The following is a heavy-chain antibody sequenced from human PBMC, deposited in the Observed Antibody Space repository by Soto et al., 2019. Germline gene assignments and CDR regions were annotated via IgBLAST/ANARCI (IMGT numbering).Heavy chain of an antibody. CDR3: ARLPDVMVREFYFDS. J-gene: IGHJ4*02. CDR1: GGSFSGYH. CDR2: INHRGST. Sequence: SETLSLTCAVYGGSFSGYHWSWIRQPPGKGLEWIGEINHRGSTNYNPSLKSRVTISVDTSKNQFSLRMTSVTAADTSVYYCARLPDVMVREFYFDSWGQGTLVTVSS. D-gene: IGHD3-10*01. V-gene: IGHV4-34*01.